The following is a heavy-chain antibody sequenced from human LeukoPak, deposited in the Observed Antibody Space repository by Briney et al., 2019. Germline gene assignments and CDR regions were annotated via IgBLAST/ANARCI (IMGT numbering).Heavy chain of an antibody. J-gene: IGHJ4*02. CDR2: IIPIFGTA. CDR3: ARADDYGDPFDY. Sequence: SVKVSCKASGGTFSSYAISWMRQAPGQGLEWMGGIIPIFGTANYAQKFQGRVTITADESTSTAYMELSSLRSEDTAVYYCARADDYGDPFDYWGQGTLVTVSS. D-gene: IGHD4-17*01. V-gene: IGHV1-69*13. CDR1: GGTFSSYA.